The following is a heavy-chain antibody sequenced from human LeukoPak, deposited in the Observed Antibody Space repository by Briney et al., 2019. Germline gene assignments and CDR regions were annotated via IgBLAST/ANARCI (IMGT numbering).Heavy chain of an antibody. Sequence: GGSLRLSCTTSGFIFGDYAMSWFRQAPGKGLEWVGFIRSKTYGGAIEYAASVKGRFTISRDDSKSIAYLQMNNLKTEDTAVYYCARDQLGGDPDDYYYYYMDVWGKGTTVIVSS. CDR3: ARDQLGGDPDDYYYYYMDV. CDR1: GFIFGDYA. D-gene: IGHD4-17*01. CDR2: IRSKTYGGAI. J-gene: IGHJ6*03. V-gene: IGHV3-49*03.